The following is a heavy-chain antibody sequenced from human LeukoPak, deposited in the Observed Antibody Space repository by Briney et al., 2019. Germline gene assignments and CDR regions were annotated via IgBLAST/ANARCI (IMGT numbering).Heavy chain of an antibody. CDR1: GFTFSSYG. Sequence: GGSLRLSCAASGFTFSSYGMHWVRQAPGKGLEWVAFIRYDGNNKYYADSVKGRFTISRDNSKNTLYLQMNSLRAEDTAVYYCARGPMTVITLGGQGTLVSVSS. J-gene: IGHJ4*02. V-gene: IGHV3-30*02. CDR2: IRYDGNNK. CDR3: ARGPMTVITL. D-gene: IGHD2/OR15-2a*01.